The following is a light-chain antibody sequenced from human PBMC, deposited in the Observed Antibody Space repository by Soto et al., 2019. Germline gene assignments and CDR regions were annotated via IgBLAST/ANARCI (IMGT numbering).Light chain of an antibody. CDR1: SSDVGGYKY. CDR2: EVS. J-gene: IGLJ2*01. CDR3: CSYTASSTVV. V-gene: IGLV2-14*01. Sequence: QSALTQPASVSGSPGQSITISCTGTSSDVGGYKYVSWYQQHPGKAPKLIIYEVSNRPSGVSNRFSASKSGNTASLTISGLQAEDEADYYCCSYTASSTVVFGGGTKLTVL.